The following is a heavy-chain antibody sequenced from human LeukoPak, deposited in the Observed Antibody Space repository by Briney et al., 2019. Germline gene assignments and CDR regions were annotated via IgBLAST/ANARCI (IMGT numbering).Heavy chain of an antibody. V-gene: IGHV3-23*01. J-gene: IGHJ4*02. CDR2: IYGSGGTS. D-gene: IGHD3-10*01. Sequence: AGGSLRLSCAASGFTFSSYTMSWVRQAPGKGLEWVSSIYGSGGTSYYADSVKGRFTISRDNSKNTLYLQMNSLRAEDTAVYYCAKTDYYGSGSYYRDYWGQGTLVTVSS. CDR3: AKTDYYGSGSYYRDY. CDR1: GFTFSSYT.